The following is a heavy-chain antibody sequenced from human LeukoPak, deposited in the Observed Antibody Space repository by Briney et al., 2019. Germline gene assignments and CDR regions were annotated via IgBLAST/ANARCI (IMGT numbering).Heavy chain of an antibody. J-gene: IGHJ5*02. D-gene: IGHD6-13*01. CDR2: IYYSGST. V-gene: IGHV4-39*07. CDR1: GGSISSSSYY. CDR3: ARDKAPRIAAADNWFDP. Sequence: SETLSLTCTVSGGSISSSSYYWGWIRQPPGKGLEWIGSIYYSGSTYYNPSLKSRVTISVDTSKNQFSLKLSSVTAADTAVYYCARDKAPRIAAADNWFDPWGQGTLVTVSS.